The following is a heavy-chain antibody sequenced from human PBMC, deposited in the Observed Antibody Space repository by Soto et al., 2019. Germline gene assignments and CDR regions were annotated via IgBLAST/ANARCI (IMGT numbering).Heavy chain of an antibody. CDR1: GGTLSSSV. V-gene: IGHV1-69*13. CDR3: ARDGFSGSYLPY. CDR2: IVPMSGTT. J-gene: IGHJ4*02. D-gene: IGHD1-26*01. Sequence: SVKVSCKASGGTLSSSVISWVRQAPGQGLERMGSIVPMSGTTKYAQRFQGRVTITADESTNTAYMELSSLRSEDSAVYYCARDGFSGSYLPYWGQGNLVTVAS.